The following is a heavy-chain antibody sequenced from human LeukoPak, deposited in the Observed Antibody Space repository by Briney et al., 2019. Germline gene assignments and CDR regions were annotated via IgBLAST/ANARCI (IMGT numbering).Heavy chain of an antibody. CDR1: GYTFTSFD. J-gene: IGHJ5*02. V-gene: IGHV1-8*01. D-gene: IGHD2-2*02. CDR3: ARAGPPKFVGDCSDPRCYTNWFDP. CDR2: MNPTSGNT. Sequence: ASVKVSCKASGYTFTSFDINWVRQATGQGLEWMGWMNPTSGNTGYAQKSQGRVTMTRNTSINTAYMELRSLRSEDTGVYYYARAGPPKFVGDCSDPRCYTNWFDPWGQGTLVIVSP.